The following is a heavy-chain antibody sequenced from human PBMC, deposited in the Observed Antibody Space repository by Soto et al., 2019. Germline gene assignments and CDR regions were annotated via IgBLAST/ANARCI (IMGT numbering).Heavy chain of an antibody. Sequence: GESLKISCEGSGYNFGSDWIGWVRQMPGKGLEWMGIIQPGGSDLRYSPSFQGQVTISADKSINTAYLQMSSLKASDTAMYYCARQINYICGSGGQETQVTVSS. CDR3: ARQINYICGS. CDR1: GYNFGSDW. J-gene: IGHJ4*02. CDR2: IQPGGSDL. D-gene: IGHD4-4*01. V-gene: IGHV5-51*01.